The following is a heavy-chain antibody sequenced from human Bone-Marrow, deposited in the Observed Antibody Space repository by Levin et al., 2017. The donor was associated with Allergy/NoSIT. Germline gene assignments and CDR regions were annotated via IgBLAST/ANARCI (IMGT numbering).Heavy chain of an antibody. CDR3: ARDTGRGVPAARRYYFDY. Sequence: SETLSLTCAVSGYSISSGYYWGWIRQPPGKGLEWIGSIYHSGSTYYNPSLKSRVTISVDTSKNQFSLKLSSVTAADTAVYYCARDTGRGVPAARRYYFDYWGQGTLVTVSS. V-gene: IGHV4-38-2*02. J-gene: IGHJ4*02. CDR2: IYHSGST. D-gene: IGHD2-2*01. CDR1: GYSISSGYY.